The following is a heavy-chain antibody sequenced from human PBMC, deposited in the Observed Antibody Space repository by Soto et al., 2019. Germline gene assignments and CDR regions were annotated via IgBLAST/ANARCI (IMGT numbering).Heavy chain of an antibody. CDR2: INAYDGNT. V-gene: IGHV1-3*01. CDR3: ARSIVAVTALDN. Sequence: ASVKVSCKASGYSFTNYGIHWVRQAPGQKLELMGWINAYDGNTKYSQKFQGRFTFTIDASASTADMELSSLRSEDAAVYYCARSIVAVTALDNWGQGTLVTVSS. J-gene: IGHJ4*02. D-gene: IGHD2-21*02. CDR1: GYSFTNYG.